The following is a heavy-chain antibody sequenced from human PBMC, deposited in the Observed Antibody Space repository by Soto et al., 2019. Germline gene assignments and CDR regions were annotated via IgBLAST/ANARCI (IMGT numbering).Heavy chain of an antibody. Sequence: ASVKVSCKASGYTCTSYYIHWVRQAPGQGLEWMGIINPSGGSTTYAQKFQGGVTMTRDTSTSTVYMELSSLRSEDTAVYYCTSAPSYGAFDIWGQGTMVTVSS. V-gene: IGHV1-46*03. D-gene: IGHD4-17*01. J-gene: IGHJ3*02. CDR3: TSAPSYGAFDI. CDR1: GYTCTSYY. CDR2: INPSGGST.